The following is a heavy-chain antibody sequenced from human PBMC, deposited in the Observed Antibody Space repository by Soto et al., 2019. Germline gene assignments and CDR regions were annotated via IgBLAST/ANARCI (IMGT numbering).Heavy chain of an antibody. J-gene: IGHJ6*02. CDR2: IIPIFRTP. CDR3: ERDKGRVKLGGNYYYMMDV. CDR1: GGSFNTYA. Sequence: QVQLVQSGAEVKKPGSSVKVSCRAPGGSFNTYAISWVRQAPGQGLEWMGGIIPIFRTPDYGQKFQARVTITADESKTTAYMELTNLKSEDTAVYYCERDKGRVKLGGNYYYMMDVWGPGPTVTVSS. V-gene: IGHV1-69*12. D-gene: IGHD1-26*01.